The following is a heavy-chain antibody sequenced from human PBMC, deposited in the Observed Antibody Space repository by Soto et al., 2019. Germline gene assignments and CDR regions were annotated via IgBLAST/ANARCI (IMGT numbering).Heavy chain of an antibody. CDR1: GVSISSSSYY. Sequence: QLQLQESGPGLVKPSETLSLTCTVSGVSISSSSYYWGWIRQPPGKGLEWIGSIYSSGSTYYNPSLKSRVTISVDTAKNQFSLNLSSVTAADTALYYCARHCWEVAGTCGVWGGDDYWGQGTLVTVSS. D-gene: IGHD6-19*01. V-gene: IGHV4-39*01. J-gene: IGHJ4*02. CDR2: IYSSGST. CDR3: ARHCWEVAGTCGVWGGDDY.